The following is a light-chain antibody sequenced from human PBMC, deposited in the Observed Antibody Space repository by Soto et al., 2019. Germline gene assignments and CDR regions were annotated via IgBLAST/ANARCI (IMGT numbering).Light chain of an antibody. CDR3: QSYDSSLSGYV. Sequence: QSVLRQTPSLSGAPGQTVIISCSGSTCNLGAPYDVNWFRQLPGTVPRLLIYGNNNRPSGVPDRFSGSKSGTSASLAITGLQAEDEADYYCQSYDSSLSGYVFGTGTKVNVL. J-gene: IGLJ1*01. CDR2: GNN. CDR1: TCNLGAPYD. V-gene: IGLV1-40*01.